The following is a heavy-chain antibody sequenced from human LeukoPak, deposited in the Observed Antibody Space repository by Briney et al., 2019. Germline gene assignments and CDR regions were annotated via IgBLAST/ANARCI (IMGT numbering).Heavy chain of an antibody. CDR3: ASGSRYCSSTSCYSFDY. J-gene: IGHJ4*02. D-gene: IGHD2-2*01. CDR1: GGSISSYY. CDR2: IYYSGTT. V-gene: IGHV4-59*12. Sequence: SETLSLTYTVSGGSISSYYWSWIRQPPGKGLEWIGYIYYSGTTNYNPSLKSRVTISVDTSKNQFSLKLSSVTAADTAVYYCASGSRYCSSTSCYSFDYWGQGTLVTVSS.